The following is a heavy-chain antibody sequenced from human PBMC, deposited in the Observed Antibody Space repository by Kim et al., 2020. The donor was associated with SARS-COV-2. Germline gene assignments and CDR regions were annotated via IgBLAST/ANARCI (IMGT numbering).Heavy chain of an antibody. Sequence: LETLSLTCAVYGGSFSGYYWSWIRQPPGKGLEWIGEINHSGSTNYNPSLKSRVTISVDTSKNQFSLKLSSVTAADTAVYYCAREAYSMYYFDYWGQGTLV. V-gene: IGHV4-34*01. CDR2: INHSGST. J-gene: IGHJ4*02. D-gene: IGHD6-13*01. CDR1: GGSFSGYY. CDR3: AREAYSMYYFDY.